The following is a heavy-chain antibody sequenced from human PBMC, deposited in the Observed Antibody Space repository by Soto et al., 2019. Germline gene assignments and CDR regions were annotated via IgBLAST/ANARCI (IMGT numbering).Heavy chain of an antibody. Sequence: GESLKISCKGSGYSFTSYWIGWVRQMPGKGLEWMGIIYPGDSDTRYSPSFQGQVTISADKSISTAYLQWSSLKASDTAMYYCARHLGWGYSGYDLWAFDIWGQGTMVTVSS. J-gene: IGHJ3*02. CDR2: IYPGDSDT. V-gene: IGHV5-51*01. CDR3: ARHLGWGYSGYDLWAFDI. CDR1: GYSFTSYW. D-gene: IGHD5-12*01.